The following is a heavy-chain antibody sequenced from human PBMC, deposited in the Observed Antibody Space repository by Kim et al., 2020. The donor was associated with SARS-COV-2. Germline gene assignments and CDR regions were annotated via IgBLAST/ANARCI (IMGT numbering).Heavy chain of an antibody. Sequence: GGSLRLSCAASGFTFSNAWMSWVRQAPGKGLEWVGRIKSKTDGGTTDYAAPVKGRFTISRDDSKNTLYLQMNSLKTEDTAVYYCTSRLDTAMVSYYYYGMDVWGQGTTVTVSS. CDR3: TSRLDTAMVSYYYYGMDV. J-gene: IGHJ6*02. D-gene: IGHD5-18*01. CDR1: GFTFSNAW. CDR2: IKSKTDGGTT. V-gene: IGHV3-15*01.